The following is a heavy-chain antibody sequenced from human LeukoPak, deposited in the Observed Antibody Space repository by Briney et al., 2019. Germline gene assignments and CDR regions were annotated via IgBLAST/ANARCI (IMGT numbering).Heavy chain of an antibody. CDR3: ASLLPHYYGSGIDY. Sequence: SETLSLTCAVYGGSFSGYYWSWIRQPPGKGLEWIGEINHSGSTNYNPSLKSRVTISVDTSKNQFSLKLSSVTAADTAVYYCASLLPHYYGSGIDYWGQGTLVTVSS. J-gene: IGHJ4*02. CDR1: GGSFSGYY. CDR2: INHSGST. D-gene: IGHD3-10*01. V-gene: IGHV4-34*01.